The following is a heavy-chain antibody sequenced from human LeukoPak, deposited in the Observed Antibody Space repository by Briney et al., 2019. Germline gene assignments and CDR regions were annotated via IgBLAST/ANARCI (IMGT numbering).Heavy chain of an antibody. J-gene: IGHJ5*02. CDR1: GGSINSY. V-gene: IGHV4-4*07. D-gene: IGHD3-10*01. CDR2: ISGSGST. CDR3: ARDSGTTGEVKFDP. Sequence: SETLSLTCTVSGGSINSYWSWMRQPAGKGLEWIGRISGSGSTTYNPSLKSRLSISIDTSKNQFSLKLMSVTAADTAVYYCARDSGTTGEVKFDPWGQGTLVTVSS.